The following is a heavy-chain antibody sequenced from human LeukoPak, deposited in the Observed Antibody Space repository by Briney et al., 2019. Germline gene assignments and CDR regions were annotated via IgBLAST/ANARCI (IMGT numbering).Heavy chain of an antibody. CDR2: ISGSGGST. J-gene: IGHJ3*02. CDR3: AKDRGVEDDAFDI. V-gene: IGHV3-23*01. D-gene: IGHD3-10*01. CDR1: GFTFSTYA. Sequence: GGSLRLSCAASGFTFSTYAMSGVRQPPGKGLEGVSAISGSGGSTYYADSVKGRFTISRDNSKNTLYLQMNSLRAEDTAVYYCAKDRGVEDDAFDIWGQGTMVTVSS.